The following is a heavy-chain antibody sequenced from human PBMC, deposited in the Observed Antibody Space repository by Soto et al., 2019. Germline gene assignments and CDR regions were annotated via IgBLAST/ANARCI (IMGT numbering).Heavy chain of an antibody. V-gene: IGHV1-69*02. CDR2: IIPILGIA. CDR1: GGAFSSYT. Sequence: SVKVSCKASGGAFSSYTISWVRQAPGQGLEWMGRIIPILGIANYAQKFQGRVTITADKSTSTAYMELSSLRSEDTAVYYCARGYCSGGSCLGIDAFDIWGQGTMVTVSS. J-gene: IGHJ3*02. CDR3: ARGYCSGGSCLGIDAFDI. D-gene: IGHD2-15*01.